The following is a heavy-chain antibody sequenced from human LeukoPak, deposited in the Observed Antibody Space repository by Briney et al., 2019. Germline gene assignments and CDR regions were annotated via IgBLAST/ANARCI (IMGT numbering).Heavy chain of an antibody. CDR1: GGSFSVYY. V-gene: IGHV4-34*01. D-gene: IGHD3-3*01. Sequence: NTSETLSLTCAVYGGSFSVYYWSWVRQPPGKGLEWIGEINHSGSTNYNPSLKSRVTISVDTSKNQFSLKLSSVTAADTAVYYCARGPITIIRERNHTSYYWGQGTLVTVSS. CDR3: ARGPITIIRERNHTSYY. CDR2: INHSGST. J-gene: IGHJ4*02.